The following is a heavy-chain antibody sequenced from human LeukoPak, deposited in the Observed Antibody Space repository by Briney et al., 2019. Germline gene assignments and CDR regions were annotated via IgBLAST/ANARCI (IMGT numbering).Heavy chain of an antibody. D-gene: IGHD3-22*01. CDR2: INGGGSNT. V-gene: IGHV3-23*01. CDR1: GFPFNTYV. J-gene: IGHJ4*02. Sequence: GGSLRLSCAASGFPFNTYVMSWVRQAPGKGLEWVSAINGGGSNTYYADSVKGRFTISRDNSKNTLYLQMNSLRAEDTAVYYCAKAEMYYYDSSGYPVDYWGQGTLVTVSS. CDR3: AKAEMYYYDSSGYPVDY.